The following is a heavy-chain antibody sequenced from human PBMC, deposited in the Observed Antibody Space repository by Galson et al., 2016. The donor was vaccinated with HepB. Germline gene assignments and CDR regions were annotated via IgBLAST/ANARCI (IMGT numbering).Heavy chain of an antibody. CDR2: ISDVSTYT. CDR1: GFTFSDYY. Sequence: SLRLSCAASGFTFSDYYMTWIRQAPGKGLEWVSYISDVSTYTNYADSVKGRFTISRDNAKTSLYLQMNSLRAEDTAVYYCARDWRDYRFGNYGLDVWGQGTTVTVSS. CDR3: ARDWRDYRFGNYGLDV. V-gene: IGHV3-11*06. J-gene: IGHJ6*02. D-gene: IGHD3-10*01.